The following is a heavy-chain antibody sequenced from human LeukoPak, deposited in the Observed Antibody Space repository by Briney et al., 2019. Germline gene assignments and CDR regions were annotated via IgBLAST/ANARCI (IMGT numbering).Heavy chain of an antibody. D-gene: IGHD6-19*01. CDR2: IYYSGST. CDR1: GGSISSGDYY. V-gene: IGHV4-30-4*01. CDR3: ARAIIAVAGTGWFDP. J-gene: IGHJ5*02. Sequence: SETLSLTCTVSGGSISSGDYYWSWIRQPPGKGLEWIGYIYYSGSTYYNPSLKSRVTISVDTSKNQFSLKLSSVTAADTAVYYCARAIIAVAGTGWFDPWGQGTLVTVSS.